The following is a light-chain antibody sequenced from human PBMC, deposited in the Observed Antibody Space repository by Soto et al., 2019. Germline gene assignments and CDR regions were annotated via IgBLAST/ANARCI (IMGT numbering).Light chain of an antibody. CDR2: CAS. CDR1: QSVLYSSNNKNY. Sequence: DIVMTQSPDSLAVSLGERATINCKSSQSVLYSSNNKNYLAWYQQNPGQPPKLLIYCASTREAGVPDRFSGRGSGKDFTLTISRLQVEDEGVYSCQQYYSNPHTFGGGPKVEIK. V-gene: IGKV4-1*01. J-gene: IGKJ4*01. CDR3: QQYYSNPHT.